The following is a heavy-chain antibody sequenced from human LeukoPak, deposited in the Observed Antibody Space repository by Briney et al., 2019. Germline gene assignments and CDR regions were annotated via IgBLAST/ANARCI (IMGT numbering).Heavy chain of an antibody. CDR1: VFSFSNHA. D-gene: IGHD3-10*01. CDR3: AKAAFGGSGSYPDC. Sequence: PGGSLRLSCVATVFSFSNHAMSGVRQVAGKGVEWVSTINNIGSSTYYTHSLRGRVTLFRENSKNTLYLQMNSRRAAATAVYYCAKAAFGGSGSYPDCWGQGTLVTVSS. J-gene: IGHJ4*02. CDR2: INNIGSST. V-gene: IGHV3-23*01.